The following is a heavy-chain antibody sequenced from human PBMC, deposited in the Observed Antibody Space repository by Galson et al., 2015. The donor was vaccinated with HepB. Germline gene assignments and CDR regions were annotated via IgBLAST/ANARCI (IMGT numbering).Heavy chain of an antibody. D-gene: IGHD6-19*01. CDR3: AQRRIAVAVTGY. CDR1: GFTFSSYA. Sequence: SLRLSCAASGFTFSSYAMGWVRQAPGKGLEWVSAISGSGGSTYYADSVKGRFTISRDNSKNTLYLQMNSLRAEDTAVYYCAQRRIAVAVTGYWGQGTLVTVSS. CDR2: ISGSGGST. J-gene: IGHJ4*02. V-gene: IGHV3-23*01.